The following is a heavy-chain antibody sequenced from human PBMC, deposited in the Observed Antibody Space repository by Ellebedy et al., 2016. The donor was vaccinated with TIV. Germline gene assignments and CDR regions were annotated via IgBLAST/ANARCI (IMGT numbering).Heavy chain of an antibody. CDR2: IDPTDSYT. Sequence: KVSCKGSGYSFPTYWISWVRQMPGQGLEWMGKIDPTDSYTTYSPSFQGPVTISVDRSIGTAYLQWGSLKASDTAMYYCARHRLRYFDWFESWGQGTLVTVSS. D-gene: IGHD3-9*01. V-gene: IGHV5-10-1*01. CDR1: GYSFPTYW. J-gene: IGHJ5*01. CDR3: ARHRLRYFDWFES.